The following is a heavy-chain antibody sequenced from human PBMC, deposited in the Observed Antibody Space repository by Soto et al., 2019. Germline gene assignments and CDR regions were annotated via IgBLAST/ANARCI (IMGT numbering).Heavy chain of an antibody. CDR1: GSTFSSYA. Sequence: GGCRRVSCAVAGSTFSSYALHWVRQAPGKGLEWVGVVSYDGSNEYYTDSVKGRFIISRDNSKNTVYLQMNSLRAEDTAVYYCAKDLDAVRCCDWIPKAFDYWGPGTLVTVSS. J-gene: IGHJ4*01. CDR3: AKDLDAVRCCDWIPKAFDY. V-gene: IGHV3-30*18. D-gene: IGHD3-9*01. CDR2: VSYDGSNE.